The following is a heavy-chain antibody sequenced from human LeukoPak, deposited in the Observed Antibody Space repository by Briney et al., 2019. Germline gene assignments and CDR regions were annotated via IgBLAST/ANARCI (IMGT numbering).Heavy chain of an antibody. D-gene: IGHD2-15*01. CDR3: ARDRGYCSGGSCYTVD. CDR1: GGTFSSYT. V-gene: IGHV1-69*04. CDR2: IIPILGIA. Sequence: GSSVTVSFTASGGTFSSYTISWVRQAPGQGLEWMGRIIPILGIANYAQKFQGRVTITADKSTSTAYMELSSLRSEDTAVYYCARDRGYCSGGSCYTVDWGQGTLVTVSS. J-gene: IGHJ4*02.